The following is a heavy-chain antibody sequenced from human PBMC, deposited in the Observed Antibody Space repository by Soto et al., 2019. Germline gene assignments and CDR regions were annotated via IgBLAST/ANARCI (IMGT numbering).Heavy chain of an antibody. Sequence: PGESLKISCESHGYSFTTYWITWVRQKPGKGLEWVGSFHPGESDTRYSPSFQGQVTISADRSLATAHLQWSSLQAADTAIYYCARHEATYYNFSGMDVWGQGTTVTVSS. CDR2: FHPGESDT. CDR1: GYSFTTYW. CDR3: ARHEATYYNFSGMDV. V-gene: IGHV5-51*01. J-gene: IGHJ6*02.